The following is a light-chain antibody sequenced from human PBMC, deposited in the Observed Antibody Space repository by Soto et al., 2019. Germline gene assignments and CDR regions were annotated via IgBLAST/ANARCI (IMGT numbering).Light chain of an antibody. V-gene: IGKV1-27*01. CDR3: QQYNSDPPT. Sequence: DIPMTQSPSSLSASVGDRVTITCRASRGITNSLAWYQQKAGKVPKLLIYAASTLQSGVPSRFSGSGSGTDFTLTISSLQPEDVATYYCQQYNSDPPTFGQGTKVQIK. CDR1: RGITNS. J-gene: IGKJ1*01. CDR2: AAS.